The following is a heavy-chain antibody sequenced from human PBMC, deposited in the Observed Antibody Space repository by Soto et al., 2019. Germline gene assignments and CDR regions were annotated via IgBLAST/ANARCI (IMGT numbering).Heavy chain of an antibody. CDR3: ARGRGYVYGSNFYGMDV. D-gene: IGHD5-18*01. CDR1: RGSFSGFY. Sequence: PSEPLSLTCGVYRGSFSGFYWSWIRQTPGKGLEWIGEINHSGTTNYNPSFKNRVSISVDKTTNNFSLKMTSVTAADAAVYYCARGRGYVYGSNFYGMDVWGRGTTVTVSS. V-gene: IGHV4-34*01. CDR2: INHSGTT. J-gene: IGHJ6*02.